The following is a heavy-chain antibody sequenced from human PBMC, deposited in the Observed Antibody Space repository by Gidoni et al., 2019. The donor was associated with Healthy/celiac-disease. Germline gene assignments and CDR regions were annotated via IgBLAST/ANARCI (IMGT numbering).Heavy chain of an antibody. J-gene: IGHJ3*02. V-gene: IGHV4-61*02. CDR2: IYTSGST. D-gene: IGHD2-2*01. Sequence: QVQLQESGPGLVKPSQTLSLTCTVSGGSIRSGSYYWRWIRQPAGKGLEWIGRIYTSGSTNYNPSLKSRVTISVDTSKNQFSLKLSSVTAADTAVYYCARENQIVVVPAATGLSAFDIWGQGTMVTVSS. CDR3: ARENQIVVVPAATGLSAFDI. CDR1: GGSIRSGSYY.